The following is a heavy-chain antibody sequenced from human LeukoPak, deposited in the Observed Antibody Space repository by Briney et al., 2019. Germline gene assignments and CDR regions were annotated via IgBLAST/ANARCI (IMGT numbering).Heavy chain of an antibody. CDR1: GFTFGDYA. Sequence: GGSLRLSCTASGFTFGDYAMSWFRQAPGKGLEWVGFIRSETYGGTTEYAASVKGIFSISRDNSKNIAYLQMNRLKTEDTAVYFFTRDAAGYAYGYSFFDYWGQGALVTVSS. CDR3: TRDAAGYAYGYSFFDY. J-gene: IGHJ4*02. V-gene: IGHV3-49*03. D-gene: IGHD3-22*01. CDR2: IRSETYGGTT.